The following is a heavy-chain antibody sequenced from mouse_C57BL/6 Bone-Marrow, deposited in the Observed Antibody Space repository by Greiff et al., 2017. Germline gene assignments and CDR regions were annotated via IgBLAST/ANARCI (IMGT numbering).Heavy chain of an antibody. J-gene: IGHJ3*01. Sequence: QVQLQQSGAELMKPGASVKLSCKATGYTFTGYWIEWVKQRPGHGLEWIGEILPGSGSTNYNAKFKGKATFTADTSSNTAYMQHSSLTTEDSAIYYCARGRIYYEGFRFAYWGQGTLVTVSA. CDR1: GYTFTGYW. CDR3: ARGRIYYEGFRFAY. CDR2: ILPGSGST. V-gene: IGHV1-9*01. D-gene: IGHD2-4*01.